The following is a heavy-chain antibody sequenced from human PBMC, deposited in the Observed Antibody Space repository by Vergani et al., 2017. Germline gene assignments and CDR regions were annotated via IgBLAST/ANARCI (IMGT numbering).Heavy chain of an antibody. V-gene: IGHV3-23*01. CDR1: GFTFNIYA. D-gene: IGHD2-8*01. J-gene: IGHJ4*02. CDR2: ITYNGGRT. CDR3: AKDYNIMVAIHY. Sequence: EVRLLESGGGLVQPGGSLRLSCAASGFTFNIYAMSWVRQAPGTGLEWVSTITYNGGRTYYADSVTGRFTISRDNSKNTLVPQLKTLRAEDTGVYYCAKDYNIMVAIHYWGQGTLVAVSS.